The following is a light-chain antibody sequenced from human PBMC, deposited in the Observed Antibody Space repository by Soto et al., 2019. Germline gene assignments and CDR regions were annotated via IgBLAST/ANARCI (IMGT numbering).Light chain of an antibody. CDR3: QQFKSYPYT. V-gene: IGKV1-9*01. J-gene: IGKJ2*01. CDR1: QAISDS. Sequence: IQLTQSPSSLSASVGDRVTITCRASQAISDSLVWYQQNPEQAPKLLIYAASTLQSGVPSRFSGSGSGTDFTLTISSLHPADFATYYCQQFKSYPYTFGQGTKLEI. CDR2: AAS.